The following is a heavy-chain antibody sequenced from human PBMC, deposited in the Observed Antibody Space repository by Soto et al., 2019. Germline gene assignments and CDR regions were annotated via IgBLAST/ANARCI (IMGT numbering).Heavy chain of an antibody. CDR2: INPNSGGT. CDR3: ARDWLGSIAAPRYYYYGRDV. D-gene: IGHD6-6*01. CDR1: GYTFTGYY. J-gene: IGHJ6*02. V-gene: IGHV1-2*04. Sequence: ASVKVSCKASGYTFTGYYMHWVRQAPGQGLEWMGWINPNSGGTNYAQKFQGWVTMTRDTSISTAYMELSRLRSDDTAVYYCARDWLGSIAAPRYYYYGRDVGGQGTRVTVSS.